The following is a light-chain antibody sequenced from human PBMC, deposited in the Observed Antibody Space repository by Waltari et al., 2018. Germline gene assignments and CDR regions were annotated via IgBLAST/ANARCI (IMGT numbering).Light chain of an antibody. CDR2: AAS. CDR1: QAINKE. V-gene: IGKV1-27*01. J-gene: IGKJ2*01. CDR3: QQDYTTPYT. Sequence: DIQMTQSPSSLSASVGDRVTVTCRASQAINKELSWYQQKPGRAPTLLIYAASTLQTGVSSRFSGTGSGTDFTLAISSLQPEDVATYYCQQDYTTPYTFGQGT.